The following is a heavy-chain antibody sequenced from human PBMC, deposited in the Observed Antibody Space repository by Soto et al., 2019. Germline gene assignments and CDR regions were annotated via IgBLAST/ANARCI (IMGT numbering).Heavy chain of an antibody. Sequence: SVKVSCKASGGTFSIYAISWVRQAPVQGLEWMGWIIPIFGTANYAQKFQGRVTITADESTSTAYMELSSLRSEDTAVYYCARDRDSTFYYSSGLKTPGGAFAIWGRGTMVTVSS. V-gene: IGHV1-69*13. D-gene: IGHD3-22*01. CDR3: ARDRDSTFYYSSGLKTPGGAFAI. J-gene: IGHJ3*02. CDR1: GGTFSIYA. CDR2: IIPIFGTA.